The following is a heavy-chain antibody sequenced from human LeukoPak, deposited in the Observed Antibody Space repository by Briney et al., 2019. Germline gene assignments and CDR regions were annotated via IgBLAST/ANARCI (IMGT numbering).Heavy chain of an antibody. CDR1: GFTFSSYA. CDR3: ARDLNWGFDH. D-gene: IGHD7-27*01. J-gene: IGHJ4*02. Sequence: QAGGSLRLSCAASGFTFSSYAMSWVRQAPGKGLEWVSAISGSGGSTYYADSVKGRFTISRDNAKNSLYLEMNSLRDEDTAVYYCARDLNWGFDHWGQGTLVTVSS. CDR2: ISGSGGST. V-gene: IGHV3-23*01.